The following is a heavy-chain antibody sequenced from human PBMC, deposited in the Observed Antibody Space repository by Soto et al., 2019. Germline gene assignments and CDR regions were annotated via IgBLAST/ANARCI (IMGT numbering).Heavy chain of an antibody. V-gene: IGHV4-61*01. D-gene: IGHD3-10*01. CDR1: GVSVSNRTHY. Sequence: SETLSLTCEVSGVSVSNRTHYWTWIRQPPGKGLEWIGFLYYGGTNYNPSLKSRLTIALDTSKNQISHNLSSLTAADTAGYYCVGELGFTARPDGKYYYYALDVWGQGTMVTVSS. CDR2: LYYGGT. J-gene: IGHJ6*02. CDR3: VGELGFTARPDGKYYYYALDV.